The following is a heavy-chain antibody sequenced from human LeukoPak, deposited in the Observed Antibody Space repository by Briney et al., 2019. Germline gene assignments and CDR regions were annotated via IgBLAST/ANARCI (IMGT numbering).Heavy chain of an antibody. CDR3: AKGRCSSSYCDMDV. CDR1: GFTFSSYA. Sequence: GGSLRLSCAASGFTFSSYAMNWVRQAPGKGREWVSAISGGVSTTFYADSVKGRFTISRDNSKNPLYLQMNSLGAEDKAVYYCAKGRCSSSYCDMDVWGQGTTVTVSS. V-gene: IGHV3-23*01. D-gene: IGHD6-6*01. CDR2: ISGGVSTT. J-gene: IGHJ6*02.